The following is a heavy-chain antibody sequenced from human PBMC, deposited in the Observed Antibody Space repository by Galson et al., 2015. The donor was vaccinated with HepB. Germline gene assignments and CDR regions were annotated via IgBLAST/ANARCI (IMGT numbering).Heavy chain of an antibody. Sequence: SLRLSCAASGFTFSSYGMHWVRQAPGKGLEWVAVISYDGSNKYYADSVKGRFTISRDNSKNTLYLQMNSLRAEDTAVYYCASNSLTMVKHYFDYWGQGTLVTVSS. CDR1: GFTFSSYG. J-gene: IGHJ4*02. V-gene: IGHV3-30*03. CDR2: ISYDGSNK. D-gene: IGHD3-10*01. CDR3: ASNSLTMVKHYFDY.